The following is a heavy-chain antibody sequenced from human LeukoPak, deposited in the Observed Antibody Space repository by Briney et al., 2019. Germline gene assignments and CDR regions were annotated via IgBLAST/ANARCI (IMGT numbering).Heavy chain of an antibody. J-gene: IGHJ4*02. CDR1: GGSISSFY. CDR3: ARFNSGSYQHYFDY. Sequence: SETLSLTCTVSGGSISSFYWSWIRQPPGKGLEWIGSIYYSGSTYYNPSLKSRVTISVDTSKNQFSLKLSSVTAADTAVYYCARFNSGSYQHYFDYWGQGTLVTVSS. CDR2: IYYSGST. D-gene: IGHD1-26*01. V-gene: IGHV4-39*07.